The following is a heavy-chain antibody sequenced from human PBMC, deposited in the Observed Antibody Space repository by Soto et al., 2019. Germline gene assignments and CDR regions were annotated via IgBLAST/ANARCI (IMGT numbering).Heavy chain of an antibody. D-gene: IGHD3-22*01. CDR2: IIPIFGTA. J-gene: IGHJ4*02. V-gene: IGHV1-69*13. CDR1: GGTFSSYA. Sequence: SVKVSCKASGGTFSSYAISWVRQAPGQGLEWMGGIIPIFGTANYAQKFQGRVTITADESTSTAYMELSSLRSEDTAVYYCAREYRYDSTGYQPYYFDYWGQGTLVTVSS. CDR3: AREYRYDSTGYQPYYFDY.